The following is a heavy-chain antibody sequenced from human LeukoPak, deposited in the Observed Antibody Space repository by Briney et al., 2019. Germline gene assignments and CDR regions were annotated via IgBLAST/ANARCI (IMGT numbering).Heavy chain of an antibody. CDR2: IGGRTNYI. J-gene: IGHJ4*02. Sequence: PGGSLRLSCEASGFIFRSYDMAGGRQAPGKGLDWIAYIGGRTNYIFYADSVKGRFTISRDNGNNSLFLQMNSLRPEDSAVYYCVRDLAAAGTWFDYWGQGTLVSVSS. V-gene: IGHV3-48*03. CDR1: GFIFRSYD. CDR3: VRDLAAAGTWFDY. D-gene: IGHD6-13*01.